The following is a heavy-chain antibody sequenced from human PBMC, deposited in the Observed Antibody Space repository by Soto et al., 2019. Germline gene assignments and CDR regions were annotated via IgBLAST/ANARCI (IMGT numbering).Heavy chain of an antibody. D-gene: IGHD4-17*01. J-gene: IGHJ6*03. Sequence: AGGSLRLSCAASGFTFSDYYMSWIRQAPGKGLEWVSYISSSGSTIYYADSVKGRFTISRDNAKNSLYLQMNSLRAEDTAVYYCARDQATVTTYYYYYMDVWGKGTTVTVSS. CDR2: ISSSGSTI. V-gene: IGHV3-11*01. CDR3: ARDQATVTTYYYYYMDV. CDR1: GFTFSDYY.